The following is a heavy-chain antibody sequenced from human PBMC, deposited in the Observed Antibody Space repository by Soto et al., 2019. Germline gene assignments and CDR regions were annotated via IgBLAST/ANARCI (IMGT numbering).Heavy chain of an antibody. D-gene: IGHD6-19*01. Sequence: PSETLSLTCTVSGGSISSSSYYWGWIRQPPGKGLEWIGSIYYSGSTYYNPSLKSRVTISVDTSKNQFSLKLSSVTAADTAVYYCARHVEQEQWLVQNLSYFDYWGQGTLVTVSS. CDR2: IYYSGST. J-gene: IGHJ4*02. V-gene: IGHV4-39*01. CDR3: ARHVEQEQWLVQNLSYFDY. CDR1: GGSISSSSYY.